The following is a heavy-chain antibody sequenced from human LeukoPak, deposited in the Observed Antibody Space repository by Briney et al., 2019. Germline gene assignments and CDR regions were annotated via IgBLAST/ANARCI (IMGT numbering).Heavy chain of an antibody. D-gene: IGHD6-19*01. Sequence: GASVKVSCKASGYTFTSYGISWVRQAPGQGLEWMGWISAYNGNTNYAQKLQGRVTMTTDTSTSTAYMELRSLRSDDTAVYYCARSGRWSSGWYSYYYYGMDVWGQGTTVTVSS. V-gene: IGHV1-18*01. CDR3: ARSGRWSSGWYSYYYYGMDV. CDR1: GYTFTSYG. CDR2: ISAYNGNT. J-gene: IGHJ6*02.